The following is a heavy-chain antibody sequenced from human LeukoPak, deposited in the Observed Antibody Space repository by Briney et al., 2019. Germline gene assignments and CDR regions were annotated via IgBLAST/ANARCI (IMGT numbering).Heavy chain of an antibody. CDR3: ARDFSGEYIPSSGIGY. D-gene: IGHD3-10*01. J-gene: IGHJ4*02. CDR2: INPSGGST. V-gene: IGHV1-46*01. CDR1: GYTFTGYY. Sequence: ASVKVSCKASGYTFTGYYMHWVRQAPGQGLEWMGIINPSGGSTSYAQKFQGRVTMTRDTSTSTVYMELSSLRSEDTAVYYCARDFSGEYIPSSGIGYWGQGTLVTVSS.